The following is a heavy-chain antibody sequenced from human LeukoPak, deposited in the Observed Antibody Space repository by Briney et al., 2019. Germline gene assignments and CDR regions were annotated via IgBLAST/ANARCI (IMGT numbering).Heavy chain of an antibody. Sequence: GGSLRLSCAASGFTYSSYTINWVGQAPGKGLEWVSSISNSGLYIYYADSLKGRFTISRDNAKNSVSLQINSLRADDTAVYYCGRVSDYCTGGSCYSDYWGQGTLVTVSS. CDR1: GFTYSSYT. V-gene: IGHV3-21*01. CDR3: GRVSDYCTGGSCYSDY. D-gene: IGHD2-15*01. J-gene: IGHJ4*02. CDR2: ISNSGLYI.